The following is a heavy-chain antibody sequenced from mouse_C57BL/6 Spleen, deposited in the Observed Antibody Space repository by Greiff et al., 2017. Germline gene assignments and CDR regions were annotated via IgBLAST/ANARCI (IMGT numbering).Heavy chain of an antibody. CDR3: ARLYDGYSWYFDV. CDR1: GYTFTSYW. J-gene: IGHJ1*03. Sequence: QVQLQQPGAELVKPGASVKLSCKASGYTFTSYWMQWVKQRPGQGLEWIGEIDPSDSYTNYNQKFKGKATLTVDTSSSTAYMQLSSLTSEDSAVYYGARLYDGYSWYFDVWGTGTTVTVSS. V-gene: IGHV1-50*01. CDR2: IDPSDSYT. D-gene: IGHD2-3*01.